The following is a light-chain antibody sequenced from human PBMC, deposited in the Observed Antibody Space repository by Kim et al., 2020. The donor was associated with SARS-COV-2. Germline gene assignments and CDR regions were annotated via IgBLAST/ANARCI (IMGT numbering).Light chain of an antibody. CDR1: QDIANS. Sequence: DIQMTQSPSSLSASVGDRVTITCRASQDIANSLAWYQQKPGKVPKLLIYAASTLQSGVPSRFSGSGSGTEFTLTIGSLQTEDVATYYCQGYNSAPWTFGPGTKVDIK. V-gene: IGKV1-27*01. CDR3: QGYNSAPWT. CDR2: AAS. J-gene: IGKJ1*01.